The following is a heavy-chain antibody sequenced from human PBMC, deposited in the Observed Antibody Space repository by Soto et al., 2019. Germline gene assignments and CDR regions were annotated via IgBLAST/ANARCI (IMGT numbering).Heavy chain of an antibody. Sequence: ASETLSLTCAVYGGSFSGYYWSWIRQPPGKGLELIGEINHSGSTNYNASLKSRVTISVDTSKNQFSLKLSSVAAADTAVYYCARAQYCSGGSCYLYYYYGMDVWGQGTTVTVSS. J-gene: IGHJ6*02. V-gene: IGHV4-34*01. D-gene: IGHD2-15*01. CDR1: GGSFSGYY. CDR3: ARAQYCSGGSCYLYYYYGMDV. CDR2: INHSGST.